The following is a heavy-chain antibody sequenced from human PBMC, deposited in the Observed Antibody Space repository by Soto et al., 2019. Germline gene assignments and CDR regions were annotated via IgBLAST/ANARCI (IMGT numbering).Heavy chain of an antibody. CDR3: ARDGGVVVAVDAFDV. J-gene: IGHJ3*01. Sequence: GGSLRLSCAASGFTFSSYAMHWVRQAPGKGLEWVSGITWNGATTDYADSVKGRFTISRDNAKNSLYLQMNSLRVEDTALYYCARDGGVVVAVDAFDVWGQGTTVTVSS. D-gene: IGHD6-19*01. CDR2: ITWNGATT. V-gene: IGHV3-20*04. CDR1: GFTFSSYA.